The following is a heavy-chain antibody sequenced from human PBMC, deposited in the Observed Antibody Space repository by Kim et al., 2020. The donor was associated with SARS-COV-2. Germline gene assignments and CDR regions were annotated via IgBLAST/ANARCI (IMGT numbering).Heavy chain of an antibody. V-gene: IGHV1-69*13. D-gene: IGHD3-10*01. CDR1: GGTFSSYA. J-gene: IGHJ6*02. CDR2: IIPIFGTA. CDR3: ARAPRTMVRGVKTNPYYYGMDV. Sequence: SVKVSCKASGGTFSSYAISWVRQAPGQGLEWMGGIIPIFGTANYAQKFQGRVTITADESTSTAHMELSSLRSEDTAVYYCARAPRTMVRGVKTNPYYYGMDVWGQGTTVTVSS.